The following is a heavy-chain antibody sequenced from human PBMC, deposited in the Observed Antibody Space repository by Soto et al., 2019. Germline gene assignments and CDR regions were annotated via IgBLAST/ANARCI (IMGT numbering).Heavy chain of an antibody. V-gene: IGHV3-30-3*01. J-gene: IGHJ3*02. CDR1: GFTFSSYA. CDR3: ARDDVTMVRGVIKNAFDI. CDR2: ISYDGSNK. Sequence: QVQLVESGGGVVQPGRSLRLSCAASGFTFSSYAMHWVRQAPGKGLEWVAVISYDGSNKYYADSVKGRFTISRDNSKNTLYLQMNSLRAEDTAVYYCARDDVTMVRGVIKNAFDIWGQGTMVTVSS. D-gene: IGHD3-10*01.